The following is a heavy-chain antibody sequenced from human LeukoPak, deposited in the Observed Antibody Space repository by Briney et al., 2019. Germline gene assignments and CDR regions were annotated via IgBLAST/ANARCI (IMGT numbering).Heavy chain of an antibody. V-gene: IGHV4-4*07. D-gene: IGHD6-19*01. CDR3: AALTLAVADPHFDY. CDR1: GGSISSYY. CDR2: IYTSGST. Sequence: SETPSLTCTVSGGSISSYYWSWIRQPAGKGLEWIGRIYTSGSTNYNPSLKSRVTMSVDTSKNQFSLKLCSVTAADTAVYYCAALTLAVADPHFDYWGQGTLVTVSS. J-gene: IGHJ4*02.